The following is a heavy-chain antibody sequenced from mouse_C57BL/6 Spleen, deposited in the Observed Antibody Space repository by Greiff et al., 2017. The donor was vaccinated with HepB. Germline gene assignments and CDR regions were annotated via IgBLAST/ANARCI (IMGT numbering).Heavy chain of an antibody. Sequence: EVQRVESGGGLVKPGGSLKLSCAASGFTFSDYGMHWVRQAPEKGLEWVAYISSGSSTIYYADTVKGRFTISRDNAKNTLFLHMTSLMSEDTAMYYCARSFLITAVDVGDYAMEYWGQGTSVTVSS. CDR1: GFTFSDYG. CDR3: ARSFLITAVDVGDYAMEY. D-gene: IGHD1-1*01. J-gene: IGHJ4*01. V-gene: IGHV5-17*01. CDR2: ISSGSSTI.